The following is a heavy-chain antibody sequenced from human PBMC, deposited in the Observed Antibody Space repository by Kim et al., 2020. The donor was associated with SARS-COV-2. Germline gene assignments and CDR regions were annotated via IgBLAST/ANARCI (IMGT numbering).Heavy chain of an antibody. V-gene: IGHV3-64*02. D-gene: IGHD3-22*01. J-gene: IGHJ4*02. CDR3: ARSAPDSTGYFDY. CDR2: IGSNGDNT. CDR1: GFTFSSYA. Sequence: GGSLRLSCAASGFTFSSYAMHWVRQAPGKGLEYVSFIGSNGDNTYYADSVKGRFTISRDNSDNTLYLQVGSLRTEDMVVSFCARSAPDSTGYFDYWGQGT.